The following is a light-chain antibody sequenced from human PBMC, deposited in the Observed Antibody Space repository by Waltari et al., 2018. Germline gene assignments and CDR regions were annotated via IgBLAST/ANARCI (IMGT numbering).Light chain of an antibody. Sequence: EIVLTQSQGTLSLFPGETATLSCRASQSVGSNLAWYQQKSGQAPRLLISGASSRATGIPDRFSGSGSGTDFPLTISGLEPEDFAVYYCQHYAGSPPLTFGGGTKVEIE. J-gene: IGKJ4*01. CDR3: QHYAGSPPLT. CDR2: GAS. V-gene: IGKV3-20*01. CDR1: QSVGSN.